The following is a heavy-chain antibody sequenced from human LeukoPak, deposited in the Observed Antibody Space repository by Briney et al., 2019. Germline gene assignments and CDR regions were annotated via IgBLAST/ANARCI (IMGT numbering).Heavy chain of an antibody. J-gene: IGHJ4*02. Sequence: SETLSLTCTVSGGSINAYYWSWIRQPPGKGLEWIGYVYHSGSTNYNPSLKSRVTMSVDMSNNQFSLKLSSVTAADTAMYYCARLFHPALSGNYPFDYWGQGTLVTVSS. CDR2: VYHSGST. CDR1: GGSINAYY. CDR3: ARLFHPALSGNYPFDY. V-gene: IGHV4-59*01. D-gene: IGHD1-26*01.